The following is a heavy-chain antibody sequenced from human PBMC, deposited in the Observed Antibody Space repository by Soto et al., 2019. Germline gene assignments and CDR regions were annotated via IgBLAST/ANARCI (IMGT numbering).Heavy chain of an antibody. CDR1: GGTFSSYA. Sequence: QVQLVQSGAEVKKPGSSVKVSCKASGGTFSSYAISWVRQAPGQGLEWMGGIIPIFGTANYAQKFQGRVTITADESTSTAYMELSSLRPEDTAVYYCASRMGGITIFGVVNAFRMDVWGQGTKVTVSS. CDR2: IIPIFGTA. J-gene: IGHJ6*02. V-gene: IGHV1-69*01. D-gene: IGHD3-3*01. CDR3: ASRMGGITIFGVVNAFRMDV.